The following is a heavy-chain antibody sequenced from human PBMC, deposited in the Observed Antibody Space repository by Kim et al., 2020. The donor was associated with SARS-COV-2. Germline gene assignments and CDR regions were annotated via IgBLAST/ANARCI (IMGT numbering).Heavy chain of an antibody. CDR3: VSSPGP. CDR1: GFNFSDHW. Sequence: GGSLRLSCTASGFNFSDHWMHWVRQAPGTGPVWVSWIRGDGSTTNYADSVRGRFTVSRDNARNTLYLQMNSLRVEDTAVYYCVSSPGPWGQGTLVTVSS. CDR2: IRGDGSTT. D-gene: IGHD2-2*01. V-gene: IGHV3-74*01. J-gene: IGHJ5*02.